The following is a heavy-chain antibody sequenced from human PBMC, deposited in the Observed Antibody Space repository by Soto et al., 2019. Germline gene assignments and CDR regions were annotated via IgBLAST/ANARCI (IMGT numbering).Heavy chain of an antibody. D-gene: IGHD1-7*01. Sequence: ASETLSLTCAVYGGSFSGYYWSWIRQPPGKGLEWIGEINHSGSTNYNPSLKSRVTISVDTSKNQFSLKLSSVTAADTAVYYCARRVSLLVHRLTGITRRQSWFDPWGQGTLVTVSS. CDR3: ARRVSLLVHRLTGITRRQSWFDP. J-gene: IGHJ5*02. CDR2: INHSGST. V-gene: IGHV4-34*01. CDR1: GGSFSGYY.